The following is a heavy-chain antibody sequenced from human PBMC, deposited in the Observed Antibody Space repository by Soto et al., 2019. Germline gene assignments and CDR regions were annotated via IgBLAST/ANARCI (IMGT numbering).Heavy chain of an antibody. CDR2: LSHDGGNI. CDR1: EVSFTNDA. CDR3: AKQMGTWVDTAIDF. Sequence: GGSMGIAIVAPEVSFTNDAMTGVRLPTGKGLQWVAALSHDGGNIYYRDSVRGRFTISRDNSKNTLYLQMHSLKAEDTAVYFCAKQMGTWVDTAIDFWGQGTQVTVSS. V-gene: IGHV3-23*01. J-gene: IGHJ4*02. D-gene: IGHD1-1*01.